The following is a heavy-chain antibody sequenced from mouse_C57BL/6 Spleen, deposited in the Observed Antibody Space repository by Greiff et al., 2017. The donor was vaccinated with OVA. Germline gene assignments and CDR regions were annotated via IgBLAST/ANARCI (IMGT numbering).Heavy chain of an antibody. D-gene: IGHD2-13*01. CDR2: ISNKANGYTT. J-gene: IGHJ2*01. CDR3: ARNEDRVTYYLDY. Sequence: EVKVVESGGGLVQPGGSLSLSCAASGFTFTDYYMSWVRQPPGKALEWLGFISNKANGYTTEYSASVKGRFTISRDKSQSILYLQRNALRAEDSATYYCARNEDRVTYYLDYWGQGTTLTVSS. V-gene: IGHV7-3*01. CDR1: GFTFTDYY.